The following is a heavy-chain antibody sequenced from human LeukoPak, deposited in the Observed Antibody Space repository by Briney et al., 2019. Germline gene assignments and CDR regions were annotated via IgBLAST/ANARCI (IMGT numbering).Heavy chain of an antibody. CDR3: AKINRGEVAGHMDY. CDR1: GFTFSNYA. D-gene: IGHD6-19*01. J-gene: IGHJ4*02. V-gene: IGHV3-23*01. CDR2: ISRGGGST. Sequence: GGSLRLSCAPSGFTFSNYAMSWVRQAPGKGPEWVSAISRGGGSTYYADSVKGRFTISRDNSKNTLYLQMNSLRAEDTALYYCAKINRGEVAGHMDYRGQGTLVTVSS.